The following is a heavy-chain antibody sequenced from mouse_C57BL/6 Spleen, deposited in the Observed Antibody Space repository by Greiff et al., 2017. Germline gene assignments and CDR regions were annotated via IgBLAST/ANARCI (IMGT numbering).Heavy chain of an antibody. Sequence: EVQLVESGEGLVKPGGSLKLSCAASGFTFSSYAMSWVRQTPEKRLEWVAYISSGGDYTYYADTVKGRFTITRDNARNTLYLQMSSLKSEDTAMYYCTRDGDCSNCGYAIAYWGQGTSVTVSS. J-gene: IGHJ4*01. CDR3: TRDGDCSNCGYAIAY. D-gene: IGHD2-5*01. V-gene: IGHV5-9-1*02. CDR1: GFTFSSYA. CDR2: ISSGGDYT.